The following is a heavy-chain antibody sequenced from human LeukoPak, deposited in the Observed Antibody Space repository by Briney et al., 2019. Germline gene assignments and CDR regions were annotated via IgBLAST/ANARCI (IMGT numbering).Heavy chain of an antibody. V-gene: IGHV4-59*08. J-gene: IGHJ5*02. CDR3: ARLQVHCGGDCYTRWFDP. CDR2: IYYSGGT. CDR1: GGSISSYY. Sequence: PSETLSLTCTVSGGSISSYYWSWIRQPPGKGLEWIAYIYYSGGTKYNPSLKSRVTISFDRSKNQFSLKLRSVTAADTAVYYCARLQVHCGGDCYTRWFDPWGQGTLVTVSS. D-gene: IGHD2-21*02.